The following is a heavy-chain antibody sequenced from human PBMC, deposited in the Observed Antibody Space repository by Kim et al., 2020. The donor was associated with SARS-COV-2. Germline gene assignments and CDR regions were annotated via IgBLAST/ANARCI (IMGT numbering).Heavy chain of an antibody. CDR2: ISGSSDYI. CDR1: GFTFSSYT. J-gene: IGHJ4*02. CDR3: AREESARLGYSDY. Sequence: GGSLRLSCAASGFTFSSYTLTWVRQAPAKGLEWVSCISGSSDYIQYGDSVKGRFTISRDNAKNSLYLQMNSLRAEDTAVYYCAREESARLGYSDYWGPGSLVTVSS. V-gene: IGHV3-21*01. D-gene: IGHD6-13*01.